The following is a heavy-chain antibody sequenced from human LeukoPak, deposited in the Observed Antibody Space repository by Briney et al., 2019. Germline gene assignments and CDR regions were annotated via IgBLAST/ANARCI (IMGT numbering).Heavy chain of an antibody. CDR3: AKSGYDFGGWFDP. D-gene: IGHD5-12*01. Sequence: GGSLRLSCAASGFTFSSYGMHWVRQGPGEGREGVACIRYDGSNKYYADSVKGRFTISRDNSKNTLYLQMNLLTADDTAVYYCAKSGYDFGGWFDPWGQGTLVTVSS. CDR2: IRYDGSNK. J-gene: IGHJ5*02. V-gene: IGHV3-30*02. CDR1: GFTFSSYG.